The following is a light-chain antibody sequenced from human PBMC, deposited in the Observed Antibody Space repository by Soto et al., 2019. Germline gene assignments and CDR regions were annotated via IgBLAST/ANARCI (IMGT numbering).Light chain of an antibody. Sequence: EIVLTQSPATLSVSPGERATLSCRASQSVSRDLAWYQQKPGQPPRLLIYGGSSRATGIPDRFSGGGSGTDFTLTIIRLEPEDFAEYYCHQYGSSLRTFGQGTKVDIK. CDR1: QSVSRD. CDR3: HQYGSSLRT. V-gene: IGKV3-20*01. CDR2: GGS. J-gene: IGKJ1*01.